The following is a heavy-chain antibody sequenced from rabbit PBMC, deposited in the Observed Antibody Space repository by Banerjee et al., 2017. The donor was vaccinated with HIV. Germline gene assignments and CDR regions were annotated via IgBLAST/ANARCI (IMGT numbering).Heavy chain of an antibody. CDR3: VRVPSYYTYGYAGYAYANDRDL. V-gene: IGHV1S47*01. D-gene: IGHD6-1*01. CDR2: IDPVFGST. J-gene: IGHJ4*01. CDR1: GFDFSSYG. Sequence: QEQLVESGGGLVQPGGSLKLSCKASGFDFSSYGVSWVRQAPGKGLEWIGYIDPVFGSTYYASWVNGRFTISSHNAQNTLYLQLNSLTAADTATYFCVRVPSYYTYGYAGYAYANDRDLWGPGTLVTVS.